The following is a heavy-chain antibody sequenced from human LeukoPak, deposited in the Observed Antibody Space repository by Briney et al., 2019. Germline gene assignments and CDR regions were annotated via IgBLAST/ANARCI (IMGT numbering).Heavy chain of an antibody. J-gene: IGHJ6*03. CDR2: INKSESS. CDR1: GGSLSAYY. Sequence: KPSETLSLTCAVYGGSLSAYYWSWIRQSPGKGLEWIGEINKSESSNYNPSLKSRVTISVDTSKNQVSLQLSSVTAADAAVYYCARLTTVTKYDYYYSYMDVWGVGTTVTVSS. D-gene: IGHD4-17*01. V-gene: IGHV4-34*01. CDR3: ARLTTVTKYDYYYSYMDV.